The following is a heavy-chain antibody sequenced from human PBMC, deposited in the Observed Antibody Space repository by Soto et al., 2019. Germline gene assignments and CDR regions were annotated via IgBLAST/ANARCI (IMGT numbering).Heavy chain of an antibody. CDR1: GLTFSSYG. V-gene: IGHV3-33*01. Sequence: GGSLRLSCAASGLTFSSYGMHWVRQAPGKGLEWVAVIWYDGSNKYYADSVKGRFTISRDNSKNTLYLQMNSLRAEDTAVYYCARDPSWGPLDYWGQGTLVTVSS. D-gene: IGHD3-16*01. J-gene: IGHJ4*02. CDR3: ARDPSWGPLDY. CDR2: IWYDGSNK.